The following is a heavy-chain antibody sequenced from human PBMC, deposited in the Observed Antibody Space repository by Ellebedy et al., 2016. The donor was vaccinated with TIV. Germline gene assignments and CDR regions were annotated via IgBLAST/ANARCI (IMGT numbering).Heavy chain of an antibody. D-gene: IGHD6-13*01. V-gene: IGHV1-18*01. CDR2: IGAYNGNT. CDR1: GYTFTSYG. J-gene: IGHJ4*02. Sequence: ASVKVSCKASGYTFTSYGISWVRQAPGQGLEWMGWIGAYNGNTNYAQKLQGRVTMTTDTSTSTAYMELRSLRSDDTAVYYCARVRRSSSCCPFDYWGQGTLVTVSS. CDR3: ARVRRSSSCCPFDY.